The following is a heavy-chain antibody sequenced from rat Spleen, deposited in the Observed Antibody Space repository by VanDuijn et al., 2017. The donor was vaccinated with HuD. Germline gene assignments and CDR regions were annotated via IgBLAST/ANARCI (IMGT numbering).Heavy chain of an antibody. J-gene: IGHJ2*01. V-gene: IGHV5-31*01. Sequence: EVQLVESGGGLVQPGRSLKLSCVTSGFTFNNYWMTWIRQAPGKGLEWVASITNAAGKVYYPDSVEGRFTISRDNVKGTLYLQMNSLRSEDTTTYYCTRENWVLDYWGQGVLVTVSS. CDR3: TRENWVLDY. D-gene: IGHD5-1*01. CDR1: GFTFNNYW. CDR2: ITNAAGKV.